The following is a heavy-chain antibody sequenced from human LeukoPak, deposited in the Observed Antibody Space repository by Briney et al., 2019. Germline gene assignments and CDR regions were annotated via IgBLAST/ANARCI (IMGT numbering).Heavy chain of an antibody. Sequence: GGSLRLSCEASGFTFSPYWMHWVRQAPGKGLVWVSRINGDGSDTRYADSVEGRFTISRDNAQNTLYLQMNTLRAEDTAVYYCARDLGYAFDYWGQGTLVTVSS. CDR3: ARDLGYAFDY. D-gene: IGHD5-18*01. J-gene: IGHJ4*02. CDR1: GFTFSPYW. CDR2: INGDGSDT. V-gene: IGHV3-74*01.